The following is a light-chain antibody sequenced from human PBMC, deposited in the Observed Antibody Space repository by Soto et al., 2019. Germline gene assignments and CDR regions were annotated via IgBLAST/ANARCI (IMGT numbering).Light chain of an antibody. V-gene: IGKV1-9*01. Sequence: DIQLTQSPSVLSASVGDTVTITCRASQALSNYLAWYQQKPGKAPDLLIYSASTLQSGVPSRFSGSGSETEFSITIRALQPEDFATYYCQQLSRYPLTFGGGTKVEIK. J-gene: IGKJ4*01. CDR3: QQLSRYPLT. CDR2: SAS. CDR1: QALSNY.